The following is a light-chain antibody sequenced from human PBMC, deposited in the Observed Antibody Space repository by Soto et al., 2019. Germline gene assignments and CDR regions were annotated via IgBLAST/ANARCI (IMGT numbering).Light chain of an antibody. J-gene: IGKJ5*01. CDR3: QQRNMGPPVT. Sequence: EIVLTQSPATLSLSPGERATLSCRASPSVTNYLAWYQQKPGQAPRLLIYGAFHRATGIPARFSGSGSGTDVTLTISSLGPEDFAVYYCQQRNMGPPVTFGQGTRVEIK. CDR1: PSVTNY. V-gene: IGKV3-11*01. CDR2: GAF.